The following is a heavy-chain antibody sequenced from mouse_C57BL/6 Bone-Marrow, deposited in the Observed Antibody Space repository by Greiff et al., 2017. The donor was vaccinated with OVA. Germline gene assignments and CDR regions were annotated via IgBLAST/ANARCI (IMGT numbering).Heavy chain of an antibody. V-gene: IGHV1-4*01. J-gene: IGHJ4*01. D-gene: IGHD1-1*01. CDR1: GYTFTSYM. Sequence: QVQLQQSGAELARPGASVKMSCKASGYTFTSYMMHWVKQRPGQGLEWIGYINPSSGYTKYNQKFKDKATLTADKSSSTAYMQLSSLTSEDSAVYYCARSPYYYGSSLYAMDYWGQGTSVTVSS. CDR3: ARSPYYYGSSLYAMDY. CDR2: INPSSGYT.